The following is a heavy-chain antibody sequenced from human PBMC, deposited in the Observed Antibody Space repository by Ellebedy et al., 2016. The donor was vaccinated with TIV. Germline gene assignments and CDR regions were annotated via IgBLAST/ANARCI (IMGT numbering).Heavy chain of an antibody. J-gene: IGHJ4*02. V-gene: IGHV3-7*01. CDR3: ARDPAWGALDY. CDR1: GFILSSYA. D-gene: IGHD7-27*01. Sequence: GESLKISXAAPGFILSSYAMCWVRQAPGKGLEWVAIIRYDGNKESYVDSVKGRFTISRDNAKNSLYLQMNSLRDEDTAVYYCARDPAWGALDYWGQGTLVTVSS. CDR2: IRYDGNKE.